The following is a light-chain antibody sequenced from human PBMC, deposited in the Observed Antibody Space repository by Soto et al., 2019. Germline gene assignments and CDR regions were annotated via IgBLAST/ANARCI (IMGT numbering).Light chain of an antibody. Sequence: QSALTQPASVSGSPGQSITISCTGTSSDVGGYNYVSWYQQHPGKAPKLMIYDVSNRPSRVSNRFSGSKSGNTASLTISGLQAEDEADYSCSSYTSSSTPYVLGTGTKLTV. V-gene: IGLV2-14*01. CDR1: SSDVGGYNY. CDR3: SSYTSSSTPYV. J-gene: IGLJ1*01. CDR2: DVS.